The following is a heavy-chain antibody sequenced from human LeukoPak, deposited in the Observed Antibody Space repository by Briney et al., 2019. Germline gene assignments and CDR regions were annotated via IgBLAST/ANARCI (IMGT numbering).Heavy chain of an antibody. CDR1: GFTFSSYG. CDR3: AKDGGGAVVVAATRAFDI. CDR2: ISNEGSNK. J-gene: IGHJ3*02. D-gene: IGHD2-15*01. V-gene: IGHV3-30*18. Sequence: GGSLRLSCAASGFTFSSYGMHWVRQAPGKGLEGVAVISNEGSNKYYADSVKGRFTLSRDNSKSTLYLQMNSLRAEDTAVYYCAKDGGGAVVVAATRAFDIWGQGTMVTVSS.